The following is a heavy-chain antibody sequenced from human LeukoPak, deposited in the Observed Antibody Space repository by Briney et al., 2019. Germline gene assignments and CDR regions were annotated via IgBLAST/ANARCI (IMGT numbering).Heavy chain of an antibody. Sequence: GGSLRLSCAASGFTLSSYAMTWVRQAPGRGLEWVSSVDGGGGGTYYADSVKGRFTISRDNSKDTLYLQMSNLRAEDTAVYFCARGGGLDVWGQGATVTVSS. V-gene: IGHV3-23*01. CDR1: GFTLSSYA. D-gene: IGHD3-16*01. CDR2: VDGGGGGT. CDR3: ARGGGLDV. J-gene: IGHJ6*02.